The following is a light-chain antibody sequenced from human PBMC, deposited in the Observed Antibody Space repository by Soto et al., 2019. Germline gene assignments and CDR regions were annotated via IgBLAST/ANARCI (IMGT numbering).Light chain of an antibody. Sequence: EIVLTQSPGTLSLSPGERATLSCRASQSVSMNYLAWYQQKPGQAPRLLIYGASSRATGIPDRFSGSGSGTDFSLTISRLEPEDFAVYFCQQYGTSLRTFGQGTKVDIK. CDR1: QSVSMNY. V-gene: IGKV3-20*01. CDR3: QQYGTSLRT. CDR2: GAS. J-gene: IGKJ1*01.